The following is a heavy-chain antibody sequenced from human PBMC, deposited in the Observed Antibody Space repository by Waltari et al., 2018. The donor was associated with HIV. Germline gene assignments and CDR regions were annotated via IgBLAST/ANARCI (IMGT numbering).Heavy chain of an antibody. Sequence: EVQLVESGGGLVQPGGSLRLSCAASGFTFDDYAMHWVRQAPGKGLGGVSGISWNIGSIGYADSVKGRFTISRDNAKNSLYLQMNSLRGEDTAFYYCAKDTAPAAGYGDYFDYWGQGTLVTVSS. CDR1: GFTFDDYA. V-gene: IGHV3-9*01. D-gene: IGHD6-13*01. J-gene: IGHJ4*02. CDR3: AKDTAPAAGYGDYFDY. CDR2: ISWNIGSI.